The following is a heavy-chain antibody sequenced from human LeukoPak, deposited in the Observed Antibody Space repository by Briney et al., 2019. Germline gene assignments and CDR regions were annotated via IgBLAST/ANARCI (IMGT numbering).Heavy chain of an antibody. V-gene: IGHV4-61*10. CDR1: GGSISSGSYY. D-gene: IGHD3-16*01. CDR3: TRGAGWLIDY. J-gene: IGHJ4*02. CDR2: IYYTGST. Sequence: PSQTLSLTCTVSGGSISSGSYYWRWIWQPAGKGLEWIGSIYYTGSTDYNPSLKSRVTISADTSKNHFSLKLNSVTTADTAVYYCTRGAGWLIDYWGQGILVTVSS.